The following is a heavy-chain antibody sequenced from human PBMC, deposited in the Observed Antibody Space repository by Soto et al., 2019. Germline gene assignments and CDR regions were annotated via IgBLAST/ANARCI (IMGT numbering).Heavy chain of an antibody. J-gene: IGHJ6*02. CDR2: IIPIFGTA. CDR3: ATYYYDSSGYYYYYGMDV. CDR1: GGTFSSYA. V-gene: IGHV1-69*13. D-gene: IGHD3-22*01. Sequence: ASVKVSCKASGGTFSSYAISWVRQAPGQGLEWMGGIIPIFGTANYAQKFQGRVTITADESTSTAYMELSSLRSEDTAVYYCATYYYDSSGYYYYYGMDVWGQGTTVTVSS.